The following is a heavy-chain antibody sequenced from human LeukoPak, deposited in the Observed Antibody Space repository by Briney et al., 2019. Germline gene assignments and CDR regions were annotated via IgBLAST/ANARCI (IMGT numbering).Heavy chain of an antibody. D-gene: IGHD1/OR15-1a*01. V-gene: IGHV3-53*01. J-gene: IGHJ6*03. CDR3: ARDGYGNNYMDV. CDR1: GFTVGSNF. CDR2: IYSGGTT. Sequence: GGSLRLSCAASGFTVGSNFMSWVRQAPGKGPEWVSVIYSGGTTYYADSVKGRFTISRDNSKNTLYLQMNSLRAEDTAVYYCARDGYGNNYMDVWGKGTTVTVSS.